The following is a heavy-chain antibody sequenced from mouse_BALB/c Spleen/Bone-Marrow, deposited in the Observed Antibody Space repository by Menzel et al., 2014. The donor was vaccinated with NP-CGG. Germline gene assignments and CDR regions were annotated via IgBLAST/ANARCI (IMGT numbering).Heavy chain of an antibody. J-gene: IGHJ3*01. CDR3: ARIHYYGRAWFAY. D-gene: IGHD1-2*01. V-gene: IGHV14-3*02. Sequence: VQLQQSGAELVKPGASVKLSCTASGFNIKDTYMHWVKQRPEQGLEWIGRIDPANGNTKYDPRFQGKATITADTSSNTAYLQLSSLTSEDTVVYYCARIHYYGRAWFAYWGQGTLVTVSA. CDR2: IDPANGNT. CDR1: GFNIKDTY.